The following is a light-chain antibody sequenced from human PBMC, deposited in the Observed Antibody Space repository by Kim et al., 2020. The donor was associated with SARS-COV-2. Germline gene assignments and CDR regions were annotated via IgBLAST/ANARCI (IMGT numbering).Light chain of an antibody. CDR1: TGAVTSGHW. V-gene: IGLV7-46*01. CDR3: LLSYGDVRV. J-gene: IGLJ3*02. Sequence: PGGTVTLTCESSTGAVTSGHWPYWFQQRPGQTPKTLIYDTNYKHSWTPARCSGSLLGGKAALTLSGAQPDDEADYYCLLSYGDVRVFGGGTQLTVL. CDR2: DTN.